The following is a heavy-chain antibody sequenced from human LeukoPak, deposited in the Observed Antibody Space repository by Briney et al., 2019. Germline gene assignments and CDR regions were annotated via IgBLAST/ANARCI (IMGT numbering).Heavy chain of an antibody. CDR2: ISSHNGNT. CDR1: GYTFTSHG. CDR3: ARGPHERSGYPDD. J-gene: IGHJ4*02. V-gene: IGHV1-18*01. D-gene: IGHD3-22*01. Sequence: ASVKVSCKTSGYTFTSHGFTWVRQAPGQGLEWMGWISSHNGNTNYAQKFQGRVTMTTDTSTSTAHMELRSLRSDDTAVYYCARGPHERSGYPDDWGQGTLVTVSS.